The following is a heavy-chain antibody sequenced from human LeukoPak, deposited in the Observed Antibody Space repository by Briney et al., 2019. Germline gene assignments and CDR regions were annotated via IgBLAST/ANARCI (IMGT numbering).Heavy chain of an antibody. CDR1: GGPISGFH. V-gene: IGHV4-59*08. J-gene: IGHJ5*02. CDR3: ARQGVYRQNWFDP. D-gene: IGHD5-18*01. Sequence: SVNLSCTGTVSGGPISGFHWRWIGQPQGKGLKWIGIIHYSGSTNYDHTFKSRLIMSVNTSKNQDSLELSTVTAADRAVYYCARQGVYRQNWFDPWGQGTLVTVSS. CDR2: IHYSGST.